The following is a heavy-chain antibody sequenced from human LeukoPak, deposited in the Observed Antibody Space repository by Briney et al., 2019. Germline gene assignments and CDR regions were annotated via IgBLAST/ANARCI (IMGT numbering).Heavy chain of an antibody. V-gene: IGHV1-2*02. D-gene: IGHD6-19*01. Sequence: ASVKVSCKASGYTFTGYYMHWVRQAPGQGLEWMGWINPNSGGTNYAQKFQGRVTMTRDTSISTAYVELSRLRSDDAAVYYCARARYSSGWASDHWGQGTLVTVSS. CDR2: INPNSGGT. J-gene: IGHJ4*02. CDR1: GYTFTGYY. CDR3: ARARYSSGWASDH.